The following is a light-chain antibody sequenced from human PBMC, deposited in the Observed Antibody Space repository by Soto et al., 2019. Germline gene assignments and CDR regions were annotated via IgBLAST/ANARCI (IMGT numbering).Light chain of an antibody. CDR3: QQYGSSLFT. Sequence: EIVLTQSPGTLSLSPGERATLSCRASQSVSSKYLAWYQQKPVQAPRVLIYGTSIRASGVPERFSGGGSGTDFTLTIPRLEPEDFAVYYCQQYGSSLFTFGPGTKVDIK. V-gene: IGKV3-20*01. CDR2: GTS. CDR1: QSVSSKY. J-gene: IGKJ3*01.